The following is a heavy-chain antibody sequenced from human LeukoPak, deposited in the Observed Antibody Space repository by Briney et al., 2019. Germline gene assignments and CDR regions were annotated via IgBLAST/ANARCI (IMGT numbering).Heavy chain of an antibody. V-gene: IGHV3-73*01. J-gene: IGHJ6*02. CDR1: GFTFSGSA. Sequence: GGSLRLSCAASGFTFSGSAMRWVRQASGKGLEWVGRIRSKANSYATAYAATVKGRFTISRDDSKNTAYLQMNSLKTEDTAVYYCTPSTEYYGSGSYTFYYYGMDVWGQGTTVTVSS. CDR2: IRSKANSYAT. D-gene: IGHD3-10*01. CDR3: TPSTEYYGSGSYTFYYYGMDV.